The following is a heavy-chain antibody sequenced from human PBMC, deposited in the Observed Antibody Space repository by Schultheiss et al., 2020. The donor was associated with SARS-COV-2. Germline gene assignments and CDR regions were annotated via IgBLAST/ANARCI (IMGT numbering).Heavy chain of an antibody. CDR2: IKCDGSEK. D-gene: IGHD2-21*02. J-gene: IGHJ4*02. CDR3: VRGRLFIVVVTAIPDY. CDR1: GFTFDDYT. V-gene: IGHV3-52*01. Sequence: GGSLRLSCAASGFTFDDYTMHWVRQAPEKGLEWVADIKCDGSEKYYVDSVKGRLTISRDNAKNSLYLQVNSLRAEDMTVYYCVRGRLFIVVVTAIPDYWGQGTLVTVSS.